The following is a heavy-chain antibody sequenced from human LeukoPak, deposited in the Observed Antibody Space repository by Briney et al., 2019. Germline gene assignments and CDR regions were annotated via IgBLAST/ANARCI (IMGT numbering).Heavy chain of an antibody. D-gene: IGHD2-15*01. CDR1: GYTFTGYY. CDR3: ARPPRGYCSGGSCFDY. CDR2: IHPDSGGS. Sequence: ASVKVSCKASGYTFTGYYMHWVRQSPGQGLEWMGWIHPDSGGSNCAQKFQGRVTLTRDTSINTAYMELSSLRSDDTAMYHCARPPRGYCSGGSCFDYWGQGTPVTVSS. J-gene: IGHJ4*02. V-gene: IGHV1-2*02.